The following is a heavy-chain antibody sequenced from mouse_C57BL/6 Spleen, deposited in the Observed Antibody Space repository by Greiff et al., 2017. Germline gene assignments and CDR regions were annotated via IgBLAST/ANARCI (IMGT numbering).Heavy chain of an antibody. CDR3: AREGTTTSYAMDY. D-gene: IGHD2-14*01. Sequence: EVQRVESGPELVKPGASVKISCKASGYSFTDYNMNWVKQSHGKSLEWIGVFNPNYGTTSYNQKFKGKATLTVEQSSSTAYMQLNSLSSEDAAVYYCAREGTTTSYAMDYWGQGTSVTVSS. V-gene: IGHV1-39*01. CDR1: GYSFTDYN. CDR2: FNPNYGTT. J-gene: IGHJ4*01.